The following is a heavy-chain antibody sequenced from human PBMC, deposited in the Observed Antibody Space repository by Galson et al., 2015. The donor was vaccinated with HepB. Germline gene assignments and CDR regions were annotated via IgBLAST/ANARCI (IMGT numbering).Heavy chain of an antibody. CDR1: GYTFTSYH. CDR2: INPSGGST. CDR3: ASAAQGLGLEGWFDP. D-gene: IGHD6-25*01. Sequence: SVKVSCKASGYTFTSYHMHWVRQAPGQGLEWMGIINPSGGSTSYAQKFQGRVTMTRDTSTSTVYMELSSLRSEDTAVYYCASAAQGLGLEGWFDPWGQGTLVTVSS. V-gene: IGHV1-46*01. J-gene: IGHJ5*02.